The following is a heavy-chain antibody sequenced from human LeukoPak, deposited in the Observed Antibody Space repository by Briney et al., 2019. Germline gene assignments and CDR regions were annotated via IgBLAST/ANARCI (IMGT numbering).Heavy chain of an antibody. CDR2: ISYDGSNT. J-gene: IGHJ4*02. V-gene: IGHV3-30*18. CDR3: AKDRDTSGWRYFDY. D-gene: IGHD6-19*01. Sequence: GGSLRLSCAASGFTLSNYGMHWVRQAPGKGLEWVAVISYDGSNTYYADSVKGRSTTSRDNSKNTLYLQMNSLRTEDTALFYCAKDRDTSGWRYFDYWGQGTLVTVSS. CDR1: GFTLSNYG.